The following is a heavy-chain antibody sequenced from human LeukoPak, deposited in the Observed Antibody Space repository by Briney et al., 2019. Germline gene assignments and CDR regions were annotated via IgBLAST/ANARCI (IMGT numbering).Heavy chain of an antibody. D-gene: IGHD2-21*01. CDR3: TIHSRWCFDY. Sequence: PGGSLRLSCAASGFTFSSYGMSWVRQAPGKGLEWVSGINWNGGSTGYADSVKGRFTISRDNAKNSLYLQMTSLRAEDTAVYYCTIHSRWCFDYWGQGTLVTVSS. CDR1: GFTFSSYG. J-gene: IGHJ4*02. CDR2: INWNGGST. V-gene: IGHV3-20*04.